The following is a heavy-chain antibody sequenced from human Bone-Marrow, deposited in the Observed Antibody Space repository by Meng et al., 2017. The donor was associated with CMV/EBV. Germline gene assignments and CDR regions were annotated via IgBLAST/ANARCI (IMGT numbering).Heavy chain of an antibody. CDR1: GFTFSSYW. CDR3: ARVPRSRFGSLLFDY. J-gene: IGHJ4*02. Sequence: GESLKISCAASGFTFSSYWMSWVRQAPGKGLEWVANIKQDGSEKYYVDSVKGRFTISRDNAKNSLYLQMNSLRAEDTAVYYCARVPRSRFGSLLFDYWGQGTLVTVSS. V-gene: IGHV3-7*01. CDR2: IKQDGSEK. D-gene: IGHD1-26*01.